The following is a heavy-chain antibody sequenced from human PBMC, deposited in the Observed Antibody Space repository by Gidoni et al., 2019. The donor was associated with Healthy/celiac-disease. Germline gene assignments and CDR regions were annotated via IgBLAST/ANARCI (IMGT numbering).Heavy chain of an antibody. D-gene: IGHD3-16*01. CDR1: GGSISSSSYY. V-gene: IGHV4-39*01. CDR3: ARLRWGKGY. J-gene: IGHJ4*02. Sequence: QLQLQESGPGLVKPSETLSLTCTVSGGSISSSSYYWCWIRQPPGKGLEWIGSIYYSGSTYYNPSLKSRVTISVDTSKNQFSLKLSSVTAADTAVYYCARLRWGKGYWGQGTLVTVSS. CDR2: IYYSGST.